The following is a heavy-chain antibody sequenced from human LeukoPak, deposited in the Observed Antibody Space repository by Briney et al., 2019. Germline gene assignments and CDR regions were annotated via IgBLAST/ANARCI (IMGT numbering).Heavy chain of an antibody. CDR3: ARGYSYGSPSEAYYFDY. CDR2: INTNTGNP. D-gene: IGHD5-18*01. J-gene: IGHJ4*02. Sequence: ASVKVSCKASGYTFTSNAMSWVRQAPGQGLEWMGWINTNTGNPTYAQGFTGRFVFSLDTSVSTAYLQISSLKAEDTAVYSCARGYSYGSPSEAYYFDYWGQGTLVTVSS. CDR1: GYTFTSNA. V-gene: IGHV7-4-1*02.